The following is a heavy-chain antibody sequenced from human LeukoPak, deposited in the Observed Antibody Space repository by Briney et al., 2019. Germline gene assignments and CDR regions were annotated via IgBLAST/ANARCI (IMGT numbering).Heavy chain of an antibody. CDR2: INHSGST. J-gene: IGHJ6*02. V-gene: IGHV4-34*01. CDR3: ARGVDTAMLPYYYYGMDV. D-gene: IGHD5-18*01. Sequence: SETLSLTCAVYGGSFSGYYWSWIRQPPGKGLEWIGEINHSGSTNYNPSLKSRVTISVDTSKNQFSLKLSSVTAADTAVYYCARGVDTAMLPYYYYGMDVWGQGTTVTVSS. CDR1: GGSFSGYY.